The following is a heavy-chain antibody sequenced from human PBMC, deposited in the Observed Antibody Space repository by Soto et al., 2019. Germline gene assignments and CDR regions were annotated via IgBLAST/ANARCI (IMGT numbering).Heavy chain of an antibody. V-gene: IGHV1-18*01. CDR2: ISLYSDGT. CDR1: GYTFSNYG. Sequence: GASVKVSCKTSGYTFSNYGITWVRQAPGQPLEWLGWISLYSDGTNYAQKFQGRVSMTTDTSTTTAYMELRSLRSDHTAVYYCARVVPGAEAWFGPWGQGTLVTVSS. CDR3: ARVVPGAEAWFGP. J-gene: IGHJ5*02. D-gene: IGHD2-2*01.